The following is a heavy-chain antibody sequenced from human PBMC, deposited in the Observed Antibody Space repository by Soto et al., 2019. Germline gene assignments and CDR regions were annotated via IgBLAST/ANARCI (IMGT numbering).Heavy chain of an antibody. J-gene: IGHJ5*02. V-gene: IGHV4-30-4*01. CDR3: ARSRISIFGILIIGSSFDP. Sequence: SETLSLTCTVSGGSISSGDYYWSWIRQPPGKGLEWIGYIYYSGSSYYNPSLKSRVSISIDTSKNQFSLKLSSVTAADTAVYYCARSRISIFGILIIGSSFDPWGQGPLVTVSS. D-gene: IGHD3-3*01. CDR1: GGSISSGDYY. CDR2: IYYSGSS.